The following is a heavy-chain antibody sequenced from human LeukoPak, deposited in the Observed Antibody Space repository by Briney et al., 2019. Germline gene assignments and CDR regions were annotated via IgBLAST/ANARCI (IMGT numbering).Heavy chain of an antibody. Sequence: SETLSLTXTVSGGSISSYYWSWIRQPPGKGLEWIGYIYYSGSTNYNPSLKSRVTISVDTSKNQFSLKLSSVTAADTAVYYCAREGSYGIDYWGQGTLVTVSS. J-gene: IGHJ4*02. CDR2: IYYSGST. V-gene: IGHV4-59*01. CDR3: AREGSYGIDY. CDR1: GGSISSYY. D-gene: IGHD5-18*01.